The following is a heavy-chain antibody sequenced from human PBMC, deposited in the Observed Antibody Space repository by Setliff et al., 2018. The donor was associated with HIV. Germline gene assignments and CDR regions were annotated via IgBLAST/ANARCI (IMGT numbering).Heavy chain of an antibody. CDR3: ARIPTGGAFDI. CDR2: IVPILGIA. Sequence: PGESLKISCKGSGYSFTSYWIGWVRQAPGQGLEWMGAIVPILGIANSAQKFQGRVTITTDESTNTAYMELSSLRSEDTAVYYCARIPTGGAFDIWGQGTVVTVSS. V-gene: IGHV1-69*16. D-gene: IGHD7-27*01. J-gene: IGHJ3*02. CDR1: GYSFTSYW.